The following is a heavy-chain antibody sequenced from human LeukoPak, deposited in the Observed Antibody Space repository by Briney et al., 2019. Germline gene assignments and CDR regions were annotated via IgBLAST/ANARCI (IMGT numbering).Heavy chain of an antibody. CDR1: GFTFSSYS. CDR2: ISSSSSYI. CDR3: VRGGIASAFDI. V-gene: IGHV3-21*01. D-gene: IGHD6-13*01. Sequence: GGSLRLSCAASGFTFSSYSMNWVRQAPGKGLEWVSSISSSSSYIYYADSVKGRFTISRDNAKNTLYLQMNSLRAEDTAVYYCVRGGIASAFDIWGQGTMVTVSS. J-gene: IGHJ3*02.